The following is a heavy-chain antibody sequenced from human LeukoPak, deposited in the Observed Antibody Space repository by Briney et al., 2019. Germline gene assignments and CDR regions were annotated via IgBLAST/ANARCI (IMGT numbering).Heavy chain of an antibody. CDR2: IYTSGST. D-gene: IGHD3-3*01. J-gene: IGHJ4*02. V-gene: IGHV4-4*07. Sequence: SETLSLTCTVSGDSISSYYWSWIRQPAGKGLEWIGRIYTSGSTNYNPSLKSRVTMSVDTSKNQFSLKLSSVTAADTAVYYCARGQYDFWSGYSDYWGQGTLVTVSS. CDR1: GDSISSYY. CDR3: ARGQYDFWSGYSDY.